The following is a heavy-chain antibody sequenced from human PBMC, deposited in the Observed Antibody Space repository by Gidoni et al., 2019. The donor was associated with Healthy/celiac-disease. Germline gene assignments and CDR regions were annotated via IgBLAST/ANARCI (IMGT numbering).Heavy chain of an antibody. CDR3: AKGGSITIFGVVIKGDDYYGMDV. CDR1: GFTFDDYA. Sequence: EVQLVESGGGLVQPGRSLRLSCAASGFTFDDYAMHWVRQAPGKGLGWVSGISWNSGSIGYADSVKGRFTISRDNAKNSLYLQMNSLRAEDTALYYCAKGGSITIFGVVIKGDDYYGMDVWGQGTTVTVSS. D-gene: IGHD3-3*01. J-gene: IGHJ6*02. V-gene: IGHV3-9*01. CDR2: ISWNSGSI.